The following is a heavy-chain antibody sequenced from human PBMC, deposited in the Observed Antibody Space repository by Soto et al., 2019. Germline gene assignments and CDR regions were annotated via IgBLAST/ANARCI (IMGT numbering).Heavy chain of an antibody. V-gene: IGHV3-23*01. CDR3: AKCIQISWKDDAFHI. Sequence: GGALRRSCADPGFSLSSHSMRWVRQAPGKGLEYVSHITASGGTTYYADSVNGRFTISRDSSRNTLYLQMNSLRADDTAVYYCAKCIQISWKDDAFHIWGQGTMVTVSS. D-gene: IGHD1-1*01. CDR1: GFSLSSHS. J-gene: IGHJ3*02. CDR2: ITASGGTT.